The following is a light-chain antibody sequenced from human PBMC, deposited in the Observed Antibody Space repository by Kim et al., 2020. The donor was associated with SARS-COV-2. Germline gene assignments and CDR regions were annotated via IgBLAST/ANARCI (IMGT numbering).Light chain of an antibody. Sequence: GNSFPMSCTGTSVGVGGYNYVSWYQQHPGKAPKLMIYDVSKRPSGVPDRFSGSKSGNTASLTISGLQAEDEADYYCCSYAGSSYVVFGGGTKLTVL. CDR1: SVGVGGYNY. V-gene: IGLV2-11*01. CDR3: CSYAGSSYVV. CDR2: DVS. J-gene: IGLJ2*01.